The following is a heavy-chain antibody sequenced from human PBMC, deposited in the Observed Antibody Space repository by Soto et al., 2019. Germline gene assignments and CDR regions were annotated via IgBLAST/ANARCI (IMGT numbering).Heavy chain of an antibody. Sequence: AVKVSCKASGCTFTSSAVQGVRQASGQRGEWIGWIVVGSGNTNYAQKFQERVTITRDMSTSTAYMELSSLRSEDTAVYSCAAIRPQVPSSTYYYYYGMDVWGQGTTVTVSS. CDR2: IVVGSGNT. D-gene: IGHD6-6*01. CDR3: AAIRPQVPSSTYYYYYGMDV. CDR1: GCTFTSSA. J-gene: IGHJ6*02. V-gene: IGHV1-58*01.